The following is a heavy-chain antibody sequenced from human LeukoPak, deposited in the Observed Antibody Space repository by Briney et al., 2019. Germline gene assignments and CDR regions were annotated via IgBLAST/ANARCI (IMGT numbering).Heavy chain of an antibody. J-gene: IGHJ6*03. CDR3: ARAGRKSRGVDLVRKKETGYYYYMDV. V-gene: IGHV3-7*01. CDR1: EYTFFTYS. CDR2: IQQDGSEK. D-gene: IGHD3-10*02. Sequence: GRSLRLPCASCEYTFFTYSKRWAPRAPGKGLEGVANIQQDGSEKQYADSVKGRLTISRDNAKNSLYLQMNSLRAEDTAVYYCARAGRKSRGVDLVRKKETGYYYYMDVWGKGTTVTVSS.